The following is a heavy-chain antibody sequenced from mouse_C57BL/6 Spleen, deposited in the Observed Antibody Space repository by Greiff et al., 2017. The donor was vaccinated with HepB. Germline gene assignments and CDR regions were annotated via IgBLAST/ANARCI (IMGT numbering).Heavy chain of an antibody. Sequence: QVQLQQSGAELVRPGASVTLSCKASGYTFTDYEMHWVKQTPVHGLEWIGAIDPETGGTAYNQKFKGKAILTADKSSSTAYMELRSLTSEDSAVYYCTRPDYGSTWFAYWGQGTLVTVSA. J-gene: IGHJ3*01. D-gene: IGHD1-1*01. CDR2: IDPETGGT. CDR3: TRPDYGSTWFAY. V-gene: IGHV1-15*01. CDR1: GYTFTDYE.